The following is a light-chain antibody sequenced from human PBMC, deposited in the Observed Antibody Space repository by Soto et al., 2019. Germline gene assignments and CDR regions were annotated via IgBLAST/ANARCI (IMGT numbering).Light chain of an antibody. CDR3: MQYTHWPHT. CDR1: QRLVHSSGNTF. Sequence: DVVLTQSALCLPVTLRQPTAITCRASQRLVHSSGNTFLSWFFQRPGQSPRRLIYKVFNRDSGVPDRFSGSGSGTDFTLQITRVEAEDVGVYYCMQYTHWPHTFGQGTRLEIK. CDR2: KVF. J-gene: IGKJ5*01. V-gene: IGKV2-30*02.